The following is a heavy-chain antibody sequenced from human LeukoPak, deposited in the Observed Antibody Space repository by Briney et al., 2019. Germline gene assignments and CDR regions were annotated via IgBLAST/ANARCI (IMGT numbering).Heavy chain of an antibody. CDR2: IYYSGST. CDR3: ARVTVDYGMDV. J-gene: IGHJ6*02. Sequence: SETLSLTCTVSGGSISSYYWSWVWQPPGKGLEWIGYIYYSGSTNYNPSLKSRVTISVDTSKNQFSLKLSSVTAADTAVYYCARVTVDYGMDVWGQGTTVTVSS. D-gene: IGHD4-17*01. V-gene: IGHV4-59*01. CDR1: GGSISSYY.